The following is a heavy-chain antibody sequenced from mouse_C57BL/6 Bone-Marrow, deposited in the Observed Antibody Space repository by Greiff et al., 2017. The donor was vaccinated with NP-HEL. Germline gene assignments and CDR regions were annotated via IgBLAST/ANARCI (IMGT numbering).Heavy chain of an antibody. CDR1: GFNITDDY. Sequence: VQLQQSGAELVRPGASVKLSCTASGFNITDDYMHWVKQRPEPGLEWIGWIDPENGDTEYASKFQGKATITADTSSNTAYLQLSSLTAEDTAVYYCTAGKGFAYWGQGTLVTVSA. J-gene: IGHJ3*01. CDR2: IDPENGDT. V-gene: IGHV14-4*01. CDR3: TAGKGFAY. D-gene: IGHD4-1*01.